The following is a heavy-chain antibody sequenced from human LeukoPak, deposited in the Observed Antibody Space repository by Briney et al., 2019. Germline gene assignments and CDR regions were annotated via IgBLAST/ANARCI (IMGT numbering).Heavy chain of an antibody. CDR3: ARDAPYYSGAFDI. Sequence: SETLSLTCTVSGGSIRSSSYYWGWIRQPPGKALEWIGSIYYSGSTNYNPSLKSRVTISVDTSKNQFSLKLSSVTAADTAVYYCARDAPYYSGAFDIWGQGTMVTVSS. CDR2: IYYSGST. CDR1: GGSIRSSSYY. D-gene: IGHD3-16*01. J-gene: IGHJ3*02. V-gene: IGHV4-39*07.